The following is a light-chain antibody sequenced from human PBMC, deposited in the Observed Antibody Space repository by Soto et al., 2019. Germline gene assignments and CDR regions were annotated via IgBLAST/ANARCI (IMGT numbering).Light chain of an antibody. Sequence: DIQMTQSPPTLSASAGDRVTITYRASESISSWLAWYQQKPGKAPKLLMYKASSLESGVPSRFSGSGSGTEFTLTISSLQPDDFATYYCQQYNSYPRTFGQGTKVDIK. CDR3: QQYNSYPRT. V-gene: IGKV1-5*03. CDR2: KAS. J-gene: IGKJ1*01. CDR1: ESISSW.